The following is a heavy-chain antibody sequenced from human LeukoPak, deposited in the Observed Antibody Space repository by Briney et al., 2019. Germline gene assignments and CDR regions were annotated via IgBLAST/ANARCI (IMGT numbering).Heavy chain of an antibody. J-gene: IGHJ3*02. V-gene: IGHV3-9*03. D-gene: IGHD3-10*01. Sequence: QSGGSLRLSCAASGFTFDDYAMHWVRQAPGKGLEWVSGINWNSGSIDYADSVKGRFTISRDNAKNSLYLQMNSLRAEDMALYYCAKSRYYGSGTYSPSAFDIWGQGTMVTVSS. CDR2: INWNSGSI. CDR3: AKSRYYGSGTYSPSAFDI. CDR1: GFTFDDYA.